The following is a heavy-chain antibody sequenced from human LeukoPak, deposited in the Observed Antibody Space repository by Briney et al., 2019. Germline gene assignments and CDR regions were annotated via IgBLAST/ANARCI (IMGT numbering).Heavy chain of an antibody. V-gene: IGHV4-39*01. CDR3: ARPQWREAAFDI. Sequence: RASETLSLTCTVSGGSISSSSYYWGWIRQPPGKGLEWIGSIYYSGSTHYNPSLKSRVTISVDTSKNQFSLKLSSVTAADTAVYYCARPQWREAAFDIWGQGTMVTVSS. CDR1: GGSISSSSYY. J-gene: IGHJ3*02. D-gene: IGHD6-19*01. CDR2: IYYSGST.